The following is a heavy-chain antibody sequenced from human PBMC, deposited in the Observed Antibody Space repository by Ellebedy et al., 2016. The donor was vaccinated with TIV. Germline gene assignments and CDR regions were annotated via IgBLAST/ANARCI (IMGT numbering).Heavy chain of an antibody. D-gene: IGHD3-22*01. J-gene: IGHJ4*02. CDR2: ISGGGGST. Sequence: GGSLRLSCAASGFTFSSFAMHWVRQAPGKGLEWLSVISGGGGSTYHAGSLKGRSTITRDNSKNTLYLQMDRLRAEDTAVYYCAKGTSSGFNYDRVGFEYWGQGALVTVSS. CDR3: AKGTSSGFNYDRVGFEY. CDR1: GFTFSSFA. V-gene: IGHV3-23*01.